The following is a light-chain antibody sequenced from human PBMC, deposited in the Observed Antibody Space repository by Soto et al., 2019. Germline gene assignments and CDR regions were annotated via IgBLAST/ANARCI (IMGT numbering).Light chain of an antibody. V-gene: IGKV3-15*01. Sequence: EIVMTQSPATLSVSPGERATLSCRASQSVSSNLAWYQQKPGQAPRLLSYGASTRATGIPARFSGSGSGTEFTLTISSLQSEDFADYYCQQYNNWPPWTFGQGTKVEIK. CDR1: QSVSSN. CDR2: GAS. CDR3: QQYNNWPPWT. J-gene: IGKJ1*01.